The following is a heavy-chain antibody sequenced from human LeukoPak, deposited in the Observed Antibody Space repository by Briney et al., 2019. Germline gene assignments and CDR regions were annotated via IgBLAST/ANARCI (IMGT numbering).Heavy chain of an antibody. CDR1: GFTFSSYE. D-gene: IGHD2-2*01. Sequence: QPGGSLRLSCAASGFTFSSYEMNWVRQAPGKGLEWVSYISSSGSTIYYADSVKGRFTISRDNAKNSLYLQMNSLRAEDTAVYYCARGGPEDIVVVPAAMDYWGQGTLVTVSS. V-gene: IGHV3-48*03. CDR2: ISSSGSTI. CDR3: ARGGPEDIVVVPAAMDY. J-gene: IGHJ4*02.